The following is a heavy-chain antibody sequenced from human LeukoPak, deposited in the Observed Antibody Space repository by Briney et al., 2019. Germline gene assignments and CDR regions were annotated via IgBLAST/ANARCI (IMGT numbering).Heavy chain of an antibody. CDR2: INHSGST. Sequence: SGTLSLTCAVYGGSFSGYYWSWIRQPPGKGLEWIGEINHSGSTNYNPSLKSRVTISVDTSKNQFSLKLSSVTAADTAVYYCARGYSSSWYTGYYYYMDVWGKGTTVTVSS. J-gene: IGHJ6*03. V-gene: IGHV4-34*01. CDR1: GGSFSGYY. CDR3: ARGYSSSWYTGYYYYMDV. D-gene: IGHD6-13*01.